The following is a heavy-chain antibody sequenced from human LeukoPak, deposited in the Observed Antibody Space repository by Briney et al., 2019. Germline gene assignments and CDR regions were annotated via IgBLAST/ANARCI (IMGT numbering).Heavy chain of an antibody. CDR2: IKPDATYT. J-gene: IGHJ3*02. CDR1: GFTFRNYW. CDR3: ARDADLGTTITGGFDI. V-gene: IGHV3-74*03. D-gene: IGHD5-24*01. Sequence: PGGSLRLSXAASGFTFRNYWMHWVRQAPGKGLVWVSTIKPDATYTMYADFVKGRFTISRDNSKNTLYLQMNRLRDEDTAVYYCARDADLGTTITGGFDIWGQGTKVTVSS.